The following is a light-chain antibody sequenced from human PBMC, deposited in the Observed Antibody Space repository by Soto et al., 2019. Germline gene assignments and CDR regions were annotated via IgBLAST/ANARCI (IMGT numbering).Light chain of an antibody. CDR2: EVT. Sequence: QSVLTQPPSASGSHGQSVTISCTGTSSDVGGYNYVSWYQQHPGKAPKLMIHEVTKRPSGVPDRFSGSKSGTSASLAITGLQAEDEADYYCQSYDSSLSVVFGGGTKLTVL. J-gene: IGLJ2*01. V-gene: IGLV2-8*01. CDR1: SSDVGGYNY. CDR3: QSYDSSLSVV.